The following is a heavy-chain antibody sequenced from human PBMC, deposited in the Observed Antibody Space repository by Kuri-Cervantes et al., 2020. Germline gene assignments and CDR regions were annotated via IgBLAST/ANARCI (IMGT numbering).Heavy chain of an antibody. D-gene: IGHD3-16*01. CDR3: ARPLNGVGGAFDI. V-gene: IGHV3-23*01. CDR2: IRGSGATT. CDR1: GFTFSAYV. Sequence: GESLKISCAASGFTFSAYVMNWVRQAPGKGLEWVSAIRGSGATTYYADSVKGRFTVSRDNSKNTLYLRMNSLRAEDTAGYYCARPLNGVGGAFDIWGQGTMVTVSS. J-gene: IGHJ3*02.